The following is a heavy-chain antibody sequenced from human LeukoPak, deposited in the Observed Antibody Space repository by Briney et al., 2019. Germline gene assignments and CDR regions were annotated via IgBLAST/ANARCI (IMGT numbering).Heavy chain of an antibody. J-gene: IGHJ5*02. CDR2: ISGSGGST. CDR1: GFTFSSYA. Sequence: PGGSLRLSCAASGFTFSSYAMSWVRQAPGKGLEWVSAISGSGGSTYYADSVKGRFTISRDNSKNKLYLQMKSLRAEDTAVYYCAKDPRRYCSSTRCYSNWFDPWGQGTLVTVSS. D-gene: IGHD2-2*01. V-gene: IGHV3-23*01. CDR3: AKDPRRYCSSTRCYSNWFDP.